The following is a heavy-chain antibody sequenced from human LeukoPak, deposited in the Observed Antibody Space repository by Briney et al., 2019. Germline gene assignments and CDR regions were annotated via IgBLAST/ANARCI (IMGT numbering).Heavy chain of an antibody. CDR2: IYYSGST. CDR1: GGSTSSGDYY. CDR3: ARVQFSMGDAFDI. J-gene: IGHJ3*02. V-gene: IGHV4-30-4*01. Sequence: PSETLSLTCTVSGGSTSSGDYYWSWIRQPPGKGLEWIGYIYYSGSTYYNPSLKSRVTISVDTSKNQFSLKLSSVTAADTAVYYCARVQFSMGDAFDIWGQGTMVTVSS. D-gene: IGHD3-10*01.